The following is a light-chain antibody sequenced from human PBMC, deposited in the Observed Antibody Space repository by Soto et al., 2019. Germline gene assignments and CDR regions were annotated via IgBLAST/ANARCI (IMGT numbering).Light chain of an antibody. CDR1: SSDVGSYNY. CDR3: SSYRRSSTYV. V-gene: IGLV2-14*01. J-gene: IGLJ1*01. Sequence: QSALTQPASVSGSPGQSITISCTGTSSDVGSYNYVSWHQQHPGQAPKLMIYEVTNRASGVPDRFSASKSGNTASLTISGLQAGDEADYYCSSYRRSSTYVFGTGTKQTVL. CDR2: EVT.